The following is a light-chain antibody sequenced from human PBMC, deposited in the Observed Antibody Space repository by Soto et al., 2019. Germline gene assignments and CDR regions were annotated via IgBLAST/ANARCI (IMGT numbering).Light chain of an antibody. CDR1: QSVSSN. CDR2: GAS. Sequence: EIVMTQSPATLSVSPGERATLSCRASQSVSSNLAWYQQKPGQAPRLLIYGASIRATVIPARFSGSGSGTEFTLPLSSLQSEDFAVYNCQQYNNWPPRVTFGGGTKVEIK. J-gene: IGKJ4*01. CDR3: QQYNNWPPRVT. V-gene: IGKV3D-15*01.